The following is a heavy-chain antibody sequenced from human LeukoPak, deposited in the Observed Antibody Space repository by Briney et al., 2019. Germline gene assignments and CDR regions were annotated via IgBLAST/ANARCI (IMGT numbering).Heavy chain of an antibody. J-gene: IGHJ6*01. CDR2: ISTSSSPI. Sequence: GGSLRLSCAASGFTFSTYSMNWVRQAPGKGLEWVSYISTSSSPIYYAASVKGRFTISRDNAKNSLYLQMNSLRAEDTALYYCAREKDGMDVWGQGTTVTVSS. CDR3: AREKDGMDV. CDR1: GFTFSTYS. V-gene: IGHV3-48*01.